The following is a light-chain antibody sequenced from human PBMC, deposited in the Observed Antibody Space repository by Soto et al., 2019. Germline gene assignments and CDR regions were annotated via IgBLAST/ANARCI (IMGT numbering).Light chain of an antibody. J-gene: IGKJ1*01. CDR1: QSVSSSY. V-gene: IGKV3-20*01. CDR3: QQYGSSSWT. Sequence: EILLTQSPATLSVSPGERASLSCMASQSVSSSYLAWYQQQPGQAPRLLIYGASSRATGIPDRFSGSGSGTDFTLTISRLEPEDFAVYYCQQYGSSSWTFGQGTKVDIK. CDR2: GAS.